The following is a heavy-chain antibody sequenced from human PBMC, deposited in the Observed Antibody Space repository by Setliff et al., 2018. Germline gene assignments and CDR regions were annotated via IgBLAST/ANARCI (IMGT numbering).Heavy chain of an antibody. CDR2: FSSRNDYI. Sequence: PGGSLRLSCEASGFSFSNYAMNWVRQAPGKGLEWVASFSSRNDYIYHADSVKGRFTISRDNAKTSLYLQMDSLRAEDTAVYFCARSPGWIPWFDSNAFDIWGQGTMVTVSS. V-gene: IGHV3-21*01. CDR1: GFSFSNYA. D-gene: IGHD5-18*01. J-gene: IGHJ3*02. CDR3: ARSPGWIPWFDSNAFDI.